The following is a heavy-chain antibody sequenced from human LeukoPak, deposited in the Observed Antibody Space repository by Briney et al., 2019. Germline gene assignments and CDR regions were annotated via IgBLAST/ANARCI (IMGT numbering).Heavy chain of an antibody. CDR2: ITNGGVTT. CDR1: GFTFSSYV. J-gene: IGHJ3*02. Sequence: GGSRRLSCAASGFTFSSYVMKCVRQAPGKGLEWVSSITNGGVTTAYADSVKGRFTISRDNSKNTLYLQMNNLRVEDTAVYYCAKRVGTYRAFDRCGQGTMVTVSS. V-gene: IGHV3-23*01. CDR3: AKRVGTYRAFDR. D-gene: IGHD3-10*01.